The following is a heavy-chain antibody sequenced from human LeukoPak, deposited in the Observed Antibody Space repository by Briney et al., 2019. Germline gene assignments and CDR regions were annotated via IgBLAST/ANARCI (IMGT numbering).Heavy chain of an antibody. J-gene: IGHJ4*02. Sequence: PGGSLRLSCTASGFSFRNYVLHWVRQAPGKGLEWVAGIWHDGTNIHYGDSVKGRFTISRDNSRNKLYLQMDRLRIADTAVYYCAKGGRGSSSDYWGQGTLVTVSS. V-gene: IGHV3-30*02. CDR1: GFSFRNYV. CDR3: AKGGRGSSSDY. CDR2: IWHDGTNI. D-gene: IGHD1-26*01.